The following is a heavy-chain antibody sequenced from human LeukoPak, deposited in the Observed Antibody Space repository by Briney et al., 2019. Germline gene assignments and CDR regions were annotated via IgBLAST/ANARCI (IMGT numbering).Heavy chain of an antibody. V-gene: IGHV5-51*01. Sequence: GESLKISCKGSGYRFTSYWIAWVRQMPGKGLEWMGIIYPGDSNTRHSPSFQGQVTISADKSISTAYLQWSSLKASDTAIYYCARQYSAMVNPSYFDYWGQGTLVTVSS. J-gene: IGHJ4*02. D-gene: IGHD5-18*01. CDR2: IYPGDSNT. CDR1: GYRFTSYW. CDR3: ARQYSAMVNPSYFDY.